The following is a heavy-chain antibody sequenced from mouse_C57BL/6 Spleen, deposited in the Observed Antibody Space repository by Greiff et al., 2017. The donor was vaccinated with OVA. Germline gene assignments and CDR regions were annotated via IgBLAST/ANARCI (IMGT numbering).Heavy chain of an antibody. J-gene: IGHJ1*03. Sequence: QVQLQQPGAELVRPGSSVKLSCKASGYTFTSYWMDWVKQRPGQGLEWIGNIYPSDSETHYNQKFKDKATLTVDKSSSTAYMQLSSLTSEDSAVYYCARRGYYGSLWYVDVWGTETTVTVSS. D-gene: IGHD1-1*01. CDR1: GYTFTSYW. CDR2: IYPSDSET. CDR3: ARRGYYGSLWYVDV. V-gene: IGHV1-61*01.